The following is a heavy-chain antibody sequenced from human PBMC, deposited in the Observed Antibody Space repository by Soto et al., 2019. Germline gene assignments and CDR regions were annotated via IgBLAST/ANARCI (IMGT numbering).Heavy chain of an antibody. V-gene: IGHV3-9*01. Sequence: EVQLVESGGGLVQPGRSLRLSCAASGFTFDDYTMHWVRQAPGKGLEWVSNINWDSSTIGYADSEKGRCTISRDNAKNSLYLQMNSLRAEDTALYYCARGGIERQSQSLPYYYNAMDVWGQGTTVTVSS. D-gene: IGHD3-16*01. CDR1: GFTFDDYT. J-gene: IGHJ6*02. CDR3: ARGGIERQSQSLPYYYNAMDV. CDR2: INWDSSTI.